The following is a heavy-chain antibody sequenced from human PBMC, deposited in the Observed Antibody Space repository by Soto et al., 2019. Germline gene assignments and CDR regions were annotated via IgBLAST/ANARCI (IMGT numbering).Heavy chain of an antibody. D-gene: IGHD3-10*01. CDR1: GFTFSSYW. Sequence: PGGSLRLSCAASGFTFSSYWMSWVRQAPGKGLEWVANIKQDGSEKYYVDSVKGRFTISRDNAKNSLYLQVNSLRAEDTAVYYCARKDSDGWFGEPFDYWGQGTLGTVSS. J-gene: IGHJ4*02. V-gene: IGHV3-7*03. CDR2: IKQDGSEK. CDR3: ARKDSDGWFGEPFDY.